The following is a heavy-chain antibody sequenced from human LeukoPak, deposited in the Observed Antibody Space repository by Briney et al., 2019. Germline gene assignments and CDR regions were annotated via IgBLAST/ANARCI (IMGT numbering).Heavy chain of an antibody. J-gene: IGHJ4*02. CDR3: AKGLGKATVTPLGY. CDR1: GFTFSDYY. Sequence: PGGSLRLSCAASGFTFSDYYMSWVRQAPGEGLEWVSGISGSGGSTYYADSVKGRFTISRDNSKNTLYLQMDSLRAEDTAVYYCAKGLGKATVTPLGYWGQGTLVTVSS. CDR2: ISGSGGST. V-gene: IGHV3-23*01. D-gene: IGHD4-11*01.